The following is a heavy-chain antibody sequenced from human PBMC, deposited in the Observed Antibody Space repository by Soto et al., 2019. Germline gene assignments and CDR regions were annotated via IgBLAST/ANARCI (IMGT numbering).Heavy chain of an antibody. CDR3: ATVSYGYGGNDAFDI. V-gene: IGHV6-1*01. CDR1: GDSVSSSSAA. D-gene: IGHD5-18*01. J-gene: IGHJ3*02. CDR2: TYYRSKWYN. Sequence: SQTLSLTCAISGDSVSSSSAAWNWIRQSPSRGLEWLGRTYYRSKWYNDYAVSVKSRITINPDTSKNQFSLQLNSVAPEDTAVYYCATVSYGYGGNDAFDIWGQGTMVTVSS.